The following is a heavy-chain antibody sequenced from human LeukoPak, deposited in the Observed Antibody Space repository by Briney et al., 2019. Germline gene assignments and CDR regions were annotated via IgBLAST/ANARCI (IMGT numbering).Heavy chain of an antibody. V-gene: IGHV4-61*08. CDR3: ASEIAARSLDY. CDR2: INHSGST. D-gene: IGHD6-25*01. J-gene: IGHJ4*02. Sequence: SETLSLTCTVSGASVTSGAYHWSWIRQSPGKGLEWIGEINHSGSTNYNRSLKSRVTISVDTSKKQFSLKLSSVTAADTAVYYCASEIAARSLDYWGQGTLVTVSS. CDR1: GASVTSGAYH.